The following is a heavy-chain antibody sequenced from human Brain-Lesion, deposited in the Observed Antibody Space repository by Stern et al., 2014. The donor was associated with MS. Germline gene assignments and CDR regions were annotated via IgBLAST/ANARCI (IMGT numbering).Heavy chain of an antibody. D-gene: IGHD5-18*01. CDR1: GGTFGTYP. J-gene: IGHJ5*02. V-gene: IGHV1-69*06. CDR2: IIPIFGSP. CDR3: AKDGPALVTNWFDP. Sequence: QVQLVQSGPEVKKPGSSVQVSCKASGGTFGTYPITWLRQAPGQGLERKGRIIPIFGSPNYAQKFQGRVTITADKSTTTVYMKLSSLKSDDAAVYYCAKDGPALVTNWFDPWGRGTLVTVSS.